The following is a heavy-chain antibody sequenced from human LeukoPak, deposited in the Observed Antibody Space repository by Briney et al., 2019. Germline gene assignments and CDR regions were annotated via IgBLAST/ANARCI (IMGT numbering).Heavy chain of an antibody. CDR2: ISVYNGNT. J-gene: IGHJ4*02. V-gene: IGHV1-18*04. CDR3: ARKAAAVDFDY. Sequence: ASVKVSCKASGYTFTSYDISWVRQAPGQGLEWMGWISVYNGNTNYAQKLQGRVTMTTDTSTSTAYMELRSLRSDDTAVYYCARKAAAVDFDYWGQRTLVTVSS. CDR1: GYTFTSYD. D-gene: IGHD6-13*01.